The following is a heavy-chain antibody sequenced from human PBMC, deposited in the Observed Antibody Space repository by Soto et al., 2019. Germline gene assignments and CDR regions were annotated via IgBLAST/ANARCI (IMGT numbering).Heavy chain of an antibody. V-gene: IGHV1-69*12. CDR3: ARDRYSGGWYHHEH. CDR1: GGIFNSYG. CDR2: IIPVFGST. D-gene: IGHD6-19*01. J-gene: IGHJ1*01. Sequence: QVQLVQSGAEVKKPGSSVKVSCKASGGIFNSYGFSWVRQAPGQGLEWMGEIIPVFGSTNYAQKFQGRVSITADESTRTVYMELSSLTSEDTAFYYCARDRYSGGWYHHEHWGQGTLVTVSS.